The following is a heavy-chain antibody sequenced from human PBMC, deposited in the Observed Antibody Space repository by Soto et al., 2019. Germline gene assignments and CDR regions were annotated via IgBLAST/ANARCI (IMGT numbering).Heavy chain of an antibody. CDR1: GFTFSTYV. Sequence: AGGSLRLSCAASGFTFSTYVMHWVRQAPGKGLEWVAVIWYDGSNKYYADPVKGRFTISRDNSKNTLYLQMNSLRAEDTAVYYCASLSDAFDIWGQGTMVTVSS. CDR3: ASLSDAFDI. CDR2: IWYDGSNK. J-gene: IGHJ3*02. V-gene: IGHV3-33*01.